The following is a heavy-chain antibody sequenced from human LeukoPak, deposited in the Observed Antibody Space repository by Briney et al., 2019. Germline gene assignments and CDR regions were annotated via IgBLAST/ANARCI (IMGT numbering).Heavy chain of an antibody. J-gene: IGHJ2*01. CDR2: IYSSGST. Sequence: SETLSLTCTVSGGSISYYYWNWIRQPAGKGLEWIGRIYSSGSTNYNPSLKSRVTISLDTSKNQFSLKLSSVTAADTAVYYCARQYSDILTGYHRGELYWYFDLWGRGTLVTVSS. D-gene: IGHD3-9*01. CDR3: ARQYSDILTGYHRGELYWYFDL. CDR1: GGSISYYY. V-gene: IGHV4-4*07.